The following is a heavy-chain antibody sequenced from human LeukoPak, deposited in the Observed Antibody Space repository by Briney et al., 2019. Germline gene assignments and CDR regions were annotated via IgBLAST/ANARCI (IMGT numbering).Heavy chain of an antibody. CDR3: ARDCTSGSYYQTLCDP. Sequence: PSETLSLTCAVSGGSISSSNWWSWVRQPPGKGLEWIGEIFYSGSTNYNPSLKSRVTISLDTSMNQFSLKLSSVTAADTAVYFCARDCTSGSYYQTLCDPWGQGALVTVSS. CDR1: GGSISSSNW. V-gene: IGHV4-4*02. J-gene: IGHJ5*02. D-gene: IGHD3-10*01. CDR2: IFYSGST.